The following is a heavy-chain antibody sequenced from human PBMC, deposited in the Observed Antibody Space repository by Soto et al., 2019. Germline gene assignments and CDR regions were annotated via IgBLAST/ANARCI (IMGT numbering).Heavy chain of an antibody. V-gene: IGHV3-23*01. CDR1: GFTSSSYA. Sequence: PGGSLRLSCAASGFTSSSYAMSWVRQAPGKGLEWVSAISGSGGSPYYADSVTGRFTISRDNSKNTLYLQMNGLRVEDTAVYYCVKDVLDSGSSYYYPFDCWGQGTLVTVSS. CDR3: VKDVLDSGSSYYYPFDC. J-gene: IGHJ4*02. D-gene: IGHD3-10*01. CDR2: ISGSGGSP.